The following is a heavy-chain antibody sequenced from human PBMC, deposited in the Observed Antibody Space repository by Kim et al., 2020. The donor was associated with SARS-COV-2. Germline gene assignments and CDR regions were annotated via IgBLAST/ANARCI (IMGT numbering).Heavy chain of an antibody. CDR1: GYTFTSYA. CDR2: INAGNGNT. J-gene: IGHJ6*02. V-gene: IGHV1-3*01. D-gene: IGHD3-10*01. CDR3: ARVRPPYYGSGSYHPYYYGMDV. Sequence: ASVKVSCKASGYTFTSYAMHWVRQAPGQRLEWMGWINAGNGNTKYSQKFQGRVTITRDTSASTAYMELSSLRSEDTAVYYCARVRPPYYGSGSYHPYYYGMDVWGQGTTVTVSS.